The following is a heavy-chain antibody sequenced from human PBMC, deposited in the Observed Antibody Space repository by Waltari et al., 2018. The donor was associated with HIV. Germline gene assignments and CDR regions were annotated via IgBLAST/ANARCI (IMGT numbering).Heavy chain of an antibody. CDR3: ARGHSGSSDDAFDI. CDR2: IIPIFGTA. J-gene: IGHJ3*02. D-gene: IGHD1-26*01. Sequence: QVQLVQSGAEVKKPGSSVKVSCKASGGTFSSYDISWVRPAPGQGLEWMGGIIPIFGTANYAQKFQGRVTITADESTSTAYMELSSLRSEDTAVYYCARGHSGSSDDAFDIWGQGTMVTVSS. V-gene: IGHV1-69*13. CDR1: GGTFSSYD.